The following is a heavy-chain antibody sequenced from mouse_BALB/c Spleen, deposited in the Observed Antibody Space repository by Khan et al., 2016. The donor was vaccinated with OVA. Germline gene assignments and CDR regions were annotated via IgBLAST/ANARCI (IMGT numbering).Heavy chain of an antibody. Sequence: EVQLKQSGPELVKPGASVKMSCKASGYTFTNYIIHWVKKKPGQGLEWIGYINPYNDGSKYNEKFKGKATLTADKSSTTAYMELSGLTSEEYAVYYCARDYGRSFWFGYWGQGTLVTVSA. CDR3: ARDYGRSFWFGY. J-gene: IGHJ3*01. V-gene: IGHV1S136*01. D-gene: IGHD1-1*01. CDR2: INPYNDGS. CDR1: GYTFTNYI.